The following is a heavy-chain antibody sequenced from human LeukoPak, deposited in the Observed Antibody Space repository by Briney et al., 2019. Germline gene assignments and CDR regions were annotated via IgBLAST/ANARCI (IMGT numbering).Heavy chain of an antibody. J-gene: IGHJ4*02. D-gene: IGHD1-14*01. CDR1: GFTFNNYA. CDR2: IWYDGSNK. Sequence: GGSLRLPCAASGFTFNNYAMHWVRQAPGKGLEWVAVIWYDGSNKYYADSVKGRFTISRDNSKNTLYLQMNTLRAEDTAVYYCARNPGGDLADYFDYWGQGTLVTVSS. CDR3: ARNPGGDLADYFDY. V-gene: IGHV3-33*01.